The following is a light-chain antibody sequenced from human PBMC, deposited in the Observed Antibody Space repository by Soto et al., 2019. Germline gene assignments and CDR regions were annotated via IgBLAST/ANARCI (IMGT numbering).Light chain of an antibody. CDR1: QGFKSIC. Sequence: EIVLTQSPCTLSASPGERGTLSCRPSQGFKSICLAWYQRKPGQAPRLLIYGASRRATGIPDRFSGSGSGTDFTLTIRRLEPEDSAVYYCHQYDSWTFGQGTKVDIK. J-gene: IGKJ1*01. CDR2: GAS. CDR3: HQYDSWT. V-gene: IGKV3-20*01.